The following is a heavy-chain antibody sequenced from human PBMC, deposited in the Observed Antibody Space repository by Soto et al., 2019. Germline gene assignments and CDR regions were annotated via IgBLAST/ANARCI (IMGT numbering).Heavy chain of an antibody. CDR3: ARDRAMSQSYYYYGMDV. CDR1: GFTVSSNY. J-gene: IGHJ6*02. V-gene: IGHV3-53*01. Sequence: PWGSLRLSCAASGFTVSSNYMSWVRQAPGKGLEWVSVIYSGGSTYYADSVKGRFTISRDNSKNTLYLQMNSLRAEDTAVYYRARDRAMSQSYYYYGMDVWGQGTTVTVSS. D-gene: IGHD3-10*01. CDR2: IYSGGST.